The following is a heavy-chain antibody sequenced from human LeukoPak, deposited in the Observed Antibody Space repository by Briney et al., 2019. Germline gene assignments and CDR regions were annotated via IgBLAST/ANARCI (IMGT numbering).Heavy chain of an antibody. V-gene: IGHV1-69*01. J-gene: IGHJ4*02. CDR3: ARDSPSYQLLVSPIDY. Sequence: SVKVSCKACGGTFSSYAISWVRQAPGQGLEWMGGIIPIFGTANYAQKFQGRVTITADESTSTAYMELSSLRSDDTAVYYCARDSPSYQLLVSPIDYWGRGTLVTVSS. D-gene: IGHD2-2*01. CDR1: GGTFSSYA. CDR2: IIPIFGTA.